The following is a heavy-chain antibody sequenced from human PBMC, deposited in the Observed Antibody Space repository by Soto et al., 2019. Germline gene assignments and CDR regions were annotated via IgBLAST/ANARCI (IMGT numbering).Heavy chain of an antibody. Sequence: EVQLLESGGGLVQPGGSLRLSCAASGFTFDNYAMSWVRQAPWKGLEWVSGIGGSGATTYYAHSVKGRFTISRDNSKNTLYLQMNSLRAEDTAVYYCAKDRLSSPCTWFDSWGQGTLVTVSS. V-gene: IGHV3-23*01. CDR1: GFTFDNYA. J-gene: IGHJ5*01. CDR2: IGGSGATT. D-gene: IGHD5-12*01. CDR3: AKDRLSSPCTWFDS.